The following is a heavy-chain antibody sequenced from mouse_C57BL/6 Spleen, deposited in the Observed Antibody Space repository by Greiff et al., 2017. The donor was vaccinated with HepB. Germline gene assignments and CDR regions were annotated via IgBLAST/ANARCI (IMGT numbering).Heavy chain of an antibody. J-gene: IGHJ2*01. V-gene: IGHV1-63*01. Sequence: VKVVESGAELVRPGTSVKMSCKASGYTFTNYWIGWAKQRPGHGLEWIGDIYPGGGYTNYNEKFKGKATLTADKSSSTAYMQFSSLTSEDSAIYYCARGGNYVDYWGQGTTLTVSS. CDR1: GYTFTNYW. CDR2: IYPGGGYT. CDR3: ARGGNYVDY.